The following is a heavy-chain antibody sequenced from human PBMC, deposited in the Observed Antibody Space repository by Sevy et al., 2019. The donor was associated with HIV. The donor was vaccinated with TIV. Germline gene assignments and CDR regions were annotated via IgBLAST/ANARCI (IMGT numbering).Heavy chain of an antibody. D-gene: IGHD3-3*01. J-gene: IGHJ3*02. Sequence: GGSLRLSCAASGFTFSSYWMSWVRQAPGKGLEWVANIKQDGSEKYYVDSVKGRFTISRDNAKNSLYLQMNSLRAEDTAVYYCARDFRILEWWPDAFDIWGQGTMVTVS. CDR3: ARDFRILEWWPDAFDI. V-gene: IGHV3-7*01. CDR2: IKQDGSEK. CDR1: GFTFSSYW.